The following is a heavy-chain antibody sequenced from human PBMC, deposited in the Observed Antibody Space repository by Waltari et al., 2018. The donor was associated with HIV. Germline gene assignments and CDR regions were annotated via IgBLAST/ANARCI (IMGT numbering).Heavy chain of an antibody. Sequence: EVQLVESGGGLVQHGGYLRLSCAASGFTFQTYWMHWLRQVPGKGLVWVSRMNSDGTTRSYADSVKGRFTISRDNAKNTLYVEMNSLRADDTAVYYCASSGVYAHDAFKIWGQGTKVIVSS. V-gene: IGHV3-74*01. CDR2: MNSDGTTR. CDR1: GFTFQTYW. J-gene: IGHJ3*02. D-gene: IGHD2-15*01. CDR3: ASSGVYAHDAFKI.